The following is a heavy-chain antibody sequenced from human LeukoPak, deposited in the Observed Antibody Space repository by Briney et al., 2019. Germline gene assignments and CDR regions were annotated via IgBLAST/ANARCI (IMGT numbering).Heavy chain of an antibody. CDR3: VKDSGSHDS. D-gene: IGHD1-26*01. J-gene: IGHJ5*02. V-gene: IGHV3-23*01. CDR1: GFTFSSYA. Sequence: GGSLRLFCAASGFTFSSYAMTWVRQAPGKGLEWVSAIGVSGGGTYYADSVKGRFAISRDNSQSTLYLQMNSLRAEDTAIYYCVKDSGSHDSWGQGTLVTVSS. CDR2: IGVSGGGT.